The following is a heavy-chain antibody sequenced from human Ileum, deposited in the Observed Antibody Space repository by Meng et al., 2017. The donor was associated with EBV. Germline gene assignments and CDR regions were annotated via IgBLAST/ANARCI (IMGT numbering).Heavy chain of an antibody. CDR2: TSHSGST. Sequence: QVQLPESGPGLVKPSETLSLTCAVSGGSISRSDWWSWVRQPPGKGLEWIGETSHSGSTNYSPSLKSRVTISLDKSKNQLSPKLNSVTAADTAVYYCASSDYYRSDYWGQGTLVTVSS. CDR1: GGSISRSDW. D-gene: IGHD3-22*01. J-gene: IGHJ4*02. CDR3: ASSDYYRSDY. V-gene: IGHV4-4*02.